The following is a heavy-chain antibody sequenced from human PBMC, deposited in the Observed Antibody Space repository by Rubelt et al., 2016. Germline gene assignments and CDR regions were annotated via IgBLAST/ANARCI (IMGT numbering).Heavy chain of an antibody. CDR3: ARLHYGSGGFDL. V-gene: IGHV5-51*01. CDR2: IFPGDSGA. Sequence: GKGLEYVGVIFPGDSGARYSPSFQGQVTISADKSISTAYLQWSSLKASDTAMYYCARLHYGSGGFDLWGRGTLVTVSS. J-gene: IGHJ2*01. D-gene: IGHD3-10*01.